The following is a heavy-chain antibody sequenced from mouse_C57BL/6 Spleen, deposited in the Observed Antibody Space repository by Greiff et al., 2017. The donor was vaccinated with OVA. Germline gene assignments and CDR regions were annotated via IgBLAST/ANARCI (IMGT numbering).Heavy chain of an antibody. D-gene: IGHD2-4*01. CDR1: GYTFTDYE. V-gene: IGHV1-15*01. CDR3: TRRDYDWFAY. J-gene: IGHJ3*01. Sequence: QVQLKQSGAELVRPGASVTLSCKASGYTFTDYEMHWVKQTPVHGLEWIGAIDPETGGTAYNQKFKGKAILTADKSSSTAYMELRSLTSEDSAVYYCTRRDYDWFAYWGQGTLVTVSA. CDR2: IDPETGGT.